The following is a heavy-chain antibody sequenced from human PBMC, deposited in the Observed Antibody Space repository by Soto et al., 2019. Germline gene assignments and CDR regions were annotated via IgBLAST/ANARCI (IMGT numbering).Heavy chain of an antibody. D-gene: IGHD3-3*01. CDR2: MYYSGTT. V-gene: IGHV4-39*07. CDR3: TRGENYDFWSGYHPPYYYYMDV. CDR1: GGSISSSDFY. J-gene: IGHJ6*03. Sequence: PSETLSLTCTVSGGSISSSDFYWGWLRQTPGKGLEFIGSMYYSGTTYYNPSLKSRVTISVDTSKNQFSLKLSSVTAADTAVYYCTRGENYDFWSGYHPPYYYYMDVWGKGTTVTLSS.